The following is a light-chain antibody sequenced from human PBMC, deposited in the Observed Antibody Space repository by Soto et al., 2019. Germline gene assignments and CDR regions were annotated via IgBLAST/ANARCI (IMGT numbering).Light chain of an antibody. CDR2: GAS. CDR3: QQYGSSPPSST. V-gene: IGKV3-20*01. Sequence: EVVFTQSPGTLSLSPGERATLCCRASQRVSSGYLAWYQQKPGQAPMLRIYGASSRATGIPDRFSGRGSGTAFTLTISRLEPEDFAVYYCQQYGSSPPSSTFGQGT. J-gene: IGKJ5*01. CDR1: QRVSSGY.